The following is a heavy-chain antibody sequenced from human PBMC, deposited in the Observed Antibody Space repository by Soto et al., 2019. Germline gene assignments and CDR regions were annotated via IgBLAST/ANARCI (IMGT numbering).Heavy chain of an antibody. V-gene: IGHV4-4*07. CDR1: GGSISSYY. CDR3: AREGGETTVTTNWFDP. CDR2: IYTSGST. Sequence: SETLSLTCTVSGGSISSYYWSWIRQPAGKGLEWIGRIYTSGSTNYNPSLKSRVTMSVDTSKNQFSLRLSSVTAADTAVYYCAREGGETTVTTNWFDPWGQGTLVTVS. D-gene: IGHD4-17*01. J-gene: IGHJ5*02.